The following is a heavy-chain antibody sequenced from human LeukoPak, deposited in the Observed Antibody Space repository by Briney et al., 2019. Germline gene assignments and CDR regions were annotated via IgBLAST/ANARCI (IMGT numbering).Heavy chain of an antibody. CDR2: MYSGGST. J-gene: IGHJ4*02. CDR3: AAESSGWYFY. D-gene: IGHD6-19*01. V-gene: IGHV3-53*01. Sequence: GGSLRLSCAASGFTVSSNYMTWVRQAPGKGLEWVSLMYSGGSTYYTDSVKGRFTISRDNSKNTLYLQMNSLRAEDTAVYYCAAESSGWYFYWGQGTLVTVSS. CDR1: GFTVSSNY.